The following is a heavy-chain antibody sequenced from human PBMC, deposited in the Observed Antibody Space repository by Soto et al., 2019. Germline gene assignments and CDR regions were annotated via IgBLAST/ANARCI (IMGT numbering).Heavy chain of an antibody. CDR2: ISYDGYNR. V-gene: IGHV3-30*18. CDR1: GFTFSSYG. Sequence: SLRLSCAASGFTFSSYGMHWVRQAPGKGLEWVAVISYDGYNRKYTDSVRGRFTISRDNSKNLLFLQMNSLRVEDTAVYYCAKDRHPDGIWTFDYWGQGAPVTVSS. D-gene: IGHD3-9*01. J-gene: IGHJ4*02. CDR3: AKDRHPDGIWTFDY.